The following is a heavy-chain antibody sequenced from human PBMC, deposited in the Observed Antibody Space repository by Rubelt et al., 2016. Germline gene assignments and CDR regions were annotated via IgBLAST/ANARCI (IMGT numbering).Heavy chain of an antibody. CDR2: IYHSGRT. Sequence: QVPLQESGPGLVKPSGTLSLTCAVSGGSISSSNWWSWVRQSPVQGLEWIGEIYHSGRTNYSRSLKRRVTISVNKTKNQFSLGLSSVTVADTALYFCAKRAIDESREFYYMDVWGKGTTVTVSS. D-gene: IGHD3-22*01. J-gene: IGHJ6*03. CDR3: AKRAIDESREFYYMDV. CDR1: GGSISSSNW. V-gene: IGHV4-4*02.